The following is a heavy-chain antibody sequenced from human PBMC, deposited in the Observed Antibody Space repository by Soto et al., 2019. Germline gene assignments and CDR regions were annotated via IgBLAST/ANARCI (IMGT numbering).Heavy chain of an antibody. J-gene: IGHJ6*02. Sequence: NPSETLSLTCTVSGGSVSSGSYYWSWIRQPPGKGLEWIGYIYYSGSTNYNPSLKSRVTISVDTSKNQFSLKLSSVTAADTAVYYCAREKLVLGYYYGMDVWGQGTTVTV. CDR3: AREKLVLGYYYGMDV. CDR1: GGSVSSGSYY. CDR2: IYYSGST. D-gene: IGHD6-6*01. V-gene: IGHV4-61*01.